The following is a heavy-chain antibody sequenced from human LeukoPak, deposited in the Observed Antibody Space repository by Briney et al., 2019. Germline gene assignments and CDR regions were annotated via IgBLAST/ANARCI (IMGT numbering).Heavy chain of an antibody. V-gene: IGHV4-59*01. CDR1: GGSISSYY. CDR2: IYYSGST. D-gene: IGHD3-3*01. J-gene: IGHJ5*02. CDR3: AREITIFGVVRFDP. Sequence: SETLSLTCTVSGGSISSYYWSWIRQPPGKGLEWIGYIYYSGSTNYNPSLKSRVTISVDTSKNQFSLKLSSVTAADTAVYYCAREITIFGVVRFDPWGQGTLATVSS.